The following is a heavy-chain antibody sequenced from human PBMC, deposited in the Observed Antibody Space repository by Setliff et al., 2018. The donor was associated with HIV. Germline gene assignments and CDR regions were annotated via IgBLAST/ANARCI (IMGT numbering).Heavy chain of an antibody. J-gene: IGHJ4*02. V-gene: IGHV1-69-2*01. CDR1: GYTFTGNY. CDR3: ATGPAYGGNSIDY. Sequence: ASVKVSCKASGYTFTGNYIHWVQQAPGKGLEWMGLVDPEDGETIYAEKFQGRVTITADTSTDTAYMELSSLRSEDTAVYYCATGPAYGGNSIDYWGQGTLVTVSS. D-gene: IGHD2-21*02. CDR2: VDPEDGET.